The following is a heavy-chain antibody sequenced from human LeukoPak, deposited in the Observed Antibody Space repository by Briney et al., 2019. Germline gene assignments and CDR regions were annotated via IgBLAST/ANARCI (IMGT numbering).Heavy chain of an antibody. CDR2: INNDGSGT. Sequence: GGSLRLSCAASGFTFSSYWKHWVRQPPGKGLMWVSRINNDGSGTIYADSVEGRFTIFRDNAKNTLYLQMNSLRADETAVYYCVRGLLGPDYWGQGTQVTVSS. CDR3: VRGLLGPDY. J-gene: IGHJ4*02. D-gene: IGHD7-27*01. V-gene: IGHV3-74*01. CDR1: GFTFSSYW.